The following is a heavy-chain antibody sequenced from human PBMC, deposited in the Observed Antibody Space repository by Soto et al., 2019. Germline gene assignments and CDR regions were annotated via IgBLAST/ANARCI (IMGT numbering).Heavy chain of an antibody. J-gene: IGHJ5*02. Sequence: ASVKVSCKASGYTFTSYGISWVRQAPGQGLEWMGWISAYNGNTNYAQKLQGRVTMTTDTSTSTAYMELRSLRSDDTAVYYCVRGTHCSGGSCYSWFDPWGQGTPVTVSS. V-gene: IGHV1-18*01. CDR1: GYTFTSYG. D-gene: IGHD2-15*01. CDR3: VRGTHCSGGSCYSWFDP. CDR2: ISAYNGNT.